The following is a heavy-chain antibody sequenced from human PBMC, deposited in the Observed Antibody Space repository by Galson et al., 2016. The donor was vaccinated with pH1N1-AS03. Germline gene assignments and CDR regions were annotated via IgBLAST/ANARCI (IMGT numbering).Heavy chain of an antibody. J-gene: IGHJ4*02. D-gene: IGHD3-16*01. V-gene: IGHV3-7*03. CDR1: GLEFSYFW. Sequence: SLRLSCAASGLEFSYFWMTWVRQAPGKGPEWVANIKQDGSETHYVDSVKGRFTISRDNAKNSLYLQMNSLRVEDTAMYCCARGEMIGDDSWGQGTLVTVSS. CDR3: ARGEMIGDDS. CDR2: IKQDGSET.